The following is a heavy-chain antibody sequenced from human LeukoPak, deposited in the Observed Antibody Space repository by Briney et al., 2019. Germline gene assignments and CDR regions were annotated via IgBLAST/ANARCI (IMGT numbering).Heavy chain of an antibody. D-gene: IGHD4-17*01. J-gene: IGHJ3*02. CDR2: IYYSGST. Sequence: SETLSLTCTVSGGSISSGGYYWSWIRQHPGKGLEWIGYIYYSGSTYYNPSLKSRVTISVDTSKNQFSLKLSSVTAADTAVYYCARDPNYGPLDGAFDIWGQGTMVTVSS. CDR1: GGSISSGGYY. CDR3: ARDPNYGPLDGAFDI. V-gene: IGHV4-31*03.